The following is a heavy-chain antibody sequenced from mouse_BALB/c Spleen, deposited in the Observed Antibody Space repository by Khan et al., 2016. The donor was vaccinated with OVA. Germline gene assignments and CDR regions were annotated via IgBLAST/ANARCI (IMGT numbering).Heavy chain of an antibody. CDR3: SRAGGYYAWFAY. D-gene: IGHD2-3*01. CDR1: GFTFSNFW. CDR2: IRLKSNNYAT. Sequence: EVKLEVSGGGLVQPGGSMKLSCVASGFTFSNFWMNWVRQSPEKGLEWVAEIRLKSNNYATHYAESVKGRFTISRDDSKSSVYLQMNNLRAEDTGIYYCSRAGGYYAWFAYWGQGTLVTVSA. V-gene: IGHV6-6*02. J-gene: IGHJ3*01.